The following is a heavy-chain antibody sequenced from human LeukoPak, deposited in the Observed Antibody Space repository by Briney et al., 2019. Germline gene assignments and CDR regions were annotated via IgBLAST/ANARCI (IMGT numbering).Heavy chain of an antibody. D-gene: IGHD1-26*01. CDR3: ARGDSGSYSRY. CDR1: GFTFSSYA. V-gene: IGHV3-64*01. J-gene: IGHJ4*02. Sequence: GGSLRLSCAVSGFTFSSYAMHWVRQAPGKGLEYVSAISSNGGSTYYANSVKGRFTISRDNSKNTLYLQMGSLRAEDMAVYYCARGDSGSYSRYWGQGTLVTVSS. CDR2: ISSNGGST.